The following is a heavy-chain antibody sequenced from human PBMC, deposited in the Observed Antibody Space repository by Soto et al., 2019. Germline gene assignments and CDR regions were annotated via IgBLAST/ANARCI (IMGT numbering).Heavy chain of an antibody. CDR3: TTDFYFPLWFGDTSTKY. D-gene: IGHD3-10*01. J-gene: IGHJ4*02. CDR2: IKSKTDGGTT. V-gene: IGHV3-15*01. CDR1: GFTFSNAW. Sequence: LRLSCAASGFTFSNAWMSWVRQAPGKRLEWVGRIKSKTDGGTTDYAAPVKGRFTISRDDSKNTLYLQMNSLKTEDTAVYYCTTDFYFPLWFGDTSTKYWGQGTLVTVSS.